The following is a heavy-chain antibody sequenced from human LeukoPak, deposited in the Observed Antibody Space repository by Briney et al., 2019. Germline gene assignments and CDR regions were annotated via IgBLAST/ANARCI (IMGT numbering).Heavy chain of an antibody. CDR1: GYTFISYA. J-gene: IGHJ4*02. D-gene: IGHD3-22*01. V-gene: IGHV7-4-1*02. Sequence: ASVKVSCKASGYTFISYAMNWVRQAPGQGLEWMGWINTNTGNPTYAQCFTGRVVFSLDTSVSTAYLQISSLKAEDTAVYYCVRGSDYYDSSGATYWGQGTLVTVSS. CDR3: VRGSDYYDSSGATY. CDR2: INTNTGNP.